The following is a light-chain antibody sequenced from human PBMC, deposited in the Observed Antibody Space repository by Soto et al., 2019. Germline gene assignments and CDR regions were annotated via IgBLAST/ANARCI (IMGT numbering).Light chain of an antibody. Sequence: EIVLTQSPGTLSLSPGERATLSCRASQSVSSSFLAWYQQKPGQAPRLPIYGASSRATGIPDRFSGSESGTDFTLTISRLEPEDFAVYYCHQYDNSPWTFGQGTKVEIK. CDR1: QSVSSSF. J-gene: IGKJ1*01. CDR3: HQYDNSPWT. CDR2: GAS. V-gene: IGKV3-20*01.